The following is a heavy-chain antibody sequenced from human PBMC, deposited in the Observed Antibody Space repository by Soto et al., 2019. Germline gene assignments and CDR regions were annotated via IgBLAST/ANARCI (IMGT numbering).Heavy chain of an antibody. Sequence: GGSLRLSCAGSGFTFSSYSMNWVRQAPGKGLEWVSSISSSSIYIYYADSVKGRFTISRDNAKNSLYLQMNSLRAEDTAVYYCARDNSGSYLGSRNFDYWDQGTPVTVSS. V-gene: IGHV3-21*01. CDR3: ARDNSGSYLGSRNFDY. D-gene: IGHD1-26*01. J-gene: IGHJ4*02. CDR1: GFTFSSYS. CDR2: ISSSSIYI.